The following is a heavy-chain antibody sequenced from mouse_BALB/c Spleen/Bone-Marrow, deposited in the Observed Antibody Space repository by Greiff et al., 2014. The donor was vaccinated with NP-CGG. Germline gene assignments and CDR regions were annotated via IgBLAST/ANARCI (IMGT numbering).Heavy chain of an antibody. V-gene: IGHV7-3*02. J-gene: IGHJ1*01. Sequence: EVKLMESGGGLVQPGGSLRLSCATSGFTFTDYYMSWVRQPPGKALEWLGFIRNKANGYTTDYSASVKGRFTISRDNSQSILYLQMNILRTEDSATYYCVRDRNYGSNWYFDVWGAGTTVTVSS. CDR3: VRDRNYGSNWYFDV. D-gene: IGHD1-1*01. CDR2: IRNKANGYTT. CDR1: GFTFTDYY.